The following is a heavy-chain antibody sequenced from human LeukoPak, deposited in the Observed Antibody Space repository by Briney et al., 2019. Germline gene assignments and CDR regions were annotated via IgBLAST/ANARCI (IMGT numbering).Heavy chain of an antibody. CDR2: ISSSGSTI. CDR1: GFTFSDYY. J-gene: IGHJ4*02. CDR3: ARIGYCSGGSCYLMDY. V-gene: IGHV3-11*01. Sequence: KSGGSLRLSCAASGFTFSDYYMSWIRQAPGKGLEWVSYISSSGSTIYYADSVKGRFTISRDNARNSLYLQMNSLRAEDTAVYYCARIGYCSGGSCYLMDYWGQGTLVTVSS. D-gene: IGHD2-15*01.